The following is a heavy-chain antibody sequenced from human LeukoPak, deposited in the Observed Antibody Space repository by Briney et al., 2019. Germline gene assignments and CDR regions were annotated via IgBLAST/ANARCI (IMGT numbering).Heavy chain of an antibody. V-gene: IGHV3-48*03. Sequence: GGSLRLSCAASGFTFTSYEMNWARQAPGKGLEWVSYISSSGSTIYYADSVKGRFTISRDNAKNSLYLQMNSLRAEDTAVYYCARRYCSSTSCTLDYWGQGTLVTVSS. CDR3: ARRYCSSTSCTLDY. J-gene: IGHJ4*02. D-gene: IGHD2-2*01. CDR1: GFTFTSYE. CDR2: ISSSGSTI.